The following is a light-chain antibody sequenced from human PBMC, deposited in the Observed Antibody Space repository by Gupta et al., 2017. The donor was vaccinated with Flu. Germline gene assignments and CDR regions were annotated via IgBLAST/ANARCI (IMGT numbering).Light chain of an antibody. V-gene: IGLV2-14*01. CDR1: SSDVGGYNY. CDR3: SSYTSSTTAV. CDR2: EVS. J-gene: IGLJ3*02. Sequence: QSALTQPASVSGSPGQSITISCTGTSSDVGGYNYVSWYQQHPGEAPKVMRYEVSNRPSGVSDRFAGSKSGTTASPTISGLQAEDDAYYYCSSYTSSTTAVFGGGTKMTVL.